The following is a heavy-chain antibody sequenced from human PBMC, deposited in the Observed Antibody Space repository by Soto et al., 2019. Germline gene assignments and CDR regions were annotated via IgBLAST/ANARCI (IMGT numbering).Heavy chain of an antibody. J-gene: IGHJ6*02. CDR3: ARGGCSSTNCYLLRGGMDV. CDR1: GFTFSNYW. D-gene: IGHD2-2*01. V-gene: IGHV3-74*01. CDR2: INSDGSST. Sequence: EVQLVESGGGLVQPGGSLRLSCAASGFTFSNYWMHWVRQAPGKGLVWVSRINSDGSSTSYADSVKGRFTISRDNAKNTLYLQMNSLRAEDTGVYYCARGGCSSTNCYLLRGGMDVWGQGTTVTVSS.